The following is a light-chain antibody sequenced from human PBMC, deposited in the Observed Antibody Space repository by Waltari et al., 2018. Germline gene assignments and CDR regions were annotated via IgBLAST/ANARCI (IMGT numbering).Light chain of an antibody. V-gene: IGLV1-40*01. CDR3: QSYDTTLGVV. CDR1: TSNIGTYD. J-gene: IGLJ2*01. CDR2: GTN. Sequence: QSVLTQPPSVSGAPGQRVSISCTGITSNIGTYDVHWYQQGPGKAPKLIIYGTNTRPLGVPDRFFGSQSGTSASLATIGLQAEDEADYYCQSYDTTLGVVFGGGTKLTVL.